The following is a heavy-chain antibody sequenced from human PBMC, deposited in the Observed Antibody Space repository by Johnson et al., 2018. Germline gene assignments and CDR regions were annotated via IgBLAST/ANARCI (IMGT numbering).Heavy chain of an antibody. V-gene: IGHV1-3*01. CDR2: IHSGTGYM. Sequence: QVQLVQSGAEVKKPGASVKVACTASGYTFTPYGIHWVRQAPGQRLEWMGWIHSGTGYMKYSQTFQDRVTVTTDASATTGYMELSSLKSEDTAIYNCERKAAGGNWFDSWGQGTLVTVSS. CDR1: GYTFTPYG. D-gene: IGHD6-13*01. CDR3: ERKAAGGNWFDS. J-gene: IGHJ5*01.